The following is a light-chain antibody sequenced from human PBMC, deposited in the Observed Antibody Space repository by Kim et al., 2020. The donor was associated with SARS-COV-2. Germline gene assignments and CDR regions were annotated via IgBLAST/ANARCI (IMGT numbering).Light chain of an antibody. J-gene: IGLJ3*02. CDR3: TSYAGSNRV. Sequence: LTQPPSASGSPGQSVTIACTGTSSDVGDNKHVSWYQQHPGKAPKLMIYEVNKRPSGVPDRFSGSKSGNTASLTVSGLQAEDEADYYCTSYAGSNRVFGGGTQLTVL. CDR1: SSDVGDNKH. CDR2: EVN. V-gene: IGLV2-8*01.